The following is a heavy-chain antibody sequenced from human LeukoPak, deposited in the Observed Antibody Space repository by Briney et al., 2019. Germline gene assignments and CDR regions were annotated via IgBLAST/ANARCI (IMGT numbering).Heavy chain of an antibody. Sequence: PGGSLRLSCAASGFTFSNYWMSWVRQAPGKGLEWVANIKQDGSEKYYVDSVKGRFTISRDNAKNSLYLQMNSLRAEDTAVYYCAKAYSGSYYAFDIWGQGTMVTVSS. J-gene: IGHJ3*02. CDR3: AKAYSGSYYAFDI. D-gene: IGHD1-26*01. CDR2: IKQDGSEK. CDR1: GFTFSNYW. V-gene: IGHV3-7*03.